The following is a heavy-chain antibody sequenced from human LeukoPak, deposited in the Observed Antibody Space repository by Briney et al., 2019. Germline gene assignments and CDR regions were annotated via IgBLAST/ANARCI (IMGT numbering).Heavy chain of an antibody. CDR1: GGSISSSNW. CDR2: IYHSGST. D-gene: IGHD6-13*01. V-gene: IGHV4-4*02. J-gene: IGHJ5*02. Sequence: SGTLSLTCAVSGGSISSSNWWSWVRQPPGKGLEWIGEIYHSGSTNYNPPLKSRVTISVDKSKNQFSLKLSSVTAADTAVYYCARVPYSSSWPGFDPWGQGTLVTVSS. CDR3: ARVPYSSSWPGFDP.